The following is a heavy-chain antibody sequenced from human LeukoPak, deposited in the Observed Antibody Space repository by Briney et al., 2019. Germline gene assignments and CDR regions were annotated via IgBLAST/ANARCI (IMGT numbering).Heavy chain of an antibody. CDR3: ARDRVVAAPWDYYYGMDV. V-gene: IGHV3-21*01. D-gene: IGHD2-15*01. CDR1: GFTFSSYS. CDR2: ISSSSSYI. Sequence: GGSLRLSCAASGFTFSSYSMNWVRQAPGKGLEWVSSISSSSSYIYYADSVKGRFTISRVNAKNSLYLQMNSLRAEDTAVYYCARDRVVAAPWDYYYGMDVWGKGTTVTVSS. J-gene: IGHJ6*04.